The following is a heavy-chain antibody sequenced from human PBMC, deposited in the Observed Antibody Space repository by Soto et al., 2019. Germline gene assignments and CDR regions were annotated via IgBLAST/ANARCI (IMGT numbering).Heavy chain of an antibody. CDR1: GGSISNYN. Sequence: QVQLQESGPGLVKPSETLSLTCTVSGGSISNYNWSWIRQPPGKGLVWFGYIYYSGSTNYNPSLKSRVTIGVDTCMSQISLKMSSVTAADKLLYYCVRAGRDRSDYGMDVWGQGTTVNVFS. CDR3: VRAGRDRSDYGMDV. CDR2: IYYSGST. D-gene: IGHD3-22*01. J-gene: IGHJ6*02. V-gene: IGHV4-59*01.